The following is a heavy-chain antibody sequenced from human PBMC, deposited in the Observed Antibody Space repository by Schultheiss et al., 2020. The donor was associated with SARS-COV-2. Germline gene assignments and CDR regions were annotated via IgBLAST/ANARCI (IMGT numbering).Heavy chain of an antibody. CDR3: ARARSRNYDFWSGHKEYEYFQH. V-gene: IGHV1-18*01. D-gene: IGHD3-3*01. Sequence: ASVKVSCKASGYTFTSYGISWVRQAPGQGLEWMGWISAYNGNTNYAQKLQGRVTMTTDTSTSTAYMELRSLRSDDTAVYYCARARSRNYDFWSGHKEYEYFQHWGQGTLVTVSS. CDR2: ISAYNGNT. J-gene: IGHJ1*01. CDR1: GYTFTSYG.